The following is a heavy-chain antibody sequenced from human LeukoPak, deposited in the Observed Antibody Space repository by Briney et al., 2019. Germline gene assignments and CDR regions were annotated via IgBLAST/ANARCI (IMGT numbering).Heavy chain of an antibody. V-gene: IGHV1-2*02. CDR1: GYTFTGYY. J-gene: IGHJ4*02. D-gene: IGHD6-13*01. CDR2: INPNSGGT. Sequence: ASVKVSCKASGYTFTGYYMHWVRQAPGQGLEWMGWINPNSGGTNYAQKFQGRVTMTRDTSISTAYMELSRLRSDDTAVYYCAREIRIAAAGHFDYWGQRTLVTVSS. CDR3: AREIRIAAAGHFDY.